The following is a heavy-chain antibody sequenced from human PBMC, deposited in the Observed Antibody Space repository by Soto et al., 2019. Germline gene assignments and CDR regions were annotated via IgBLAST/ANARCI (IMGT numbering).Heavy chain of an antibody. V-gene: IGHV4-30-4*01. CDR2: IYYSGNT. D-gene: IGHD4-17*01. Sequence: PSETLSLTCSVSGGSISSGYYYWSWIRQPPGKGLEWIGNIYYSGNTYYNPSLKSRLIISIDTSKNQFSLKLGSVTAADTAVYYCARRSTVTYDFWGQGILVTVSS. CDR3: ARRSTVTYDF. CDR1: GGSISSGYYY. J-gene: IGHJ4*02.